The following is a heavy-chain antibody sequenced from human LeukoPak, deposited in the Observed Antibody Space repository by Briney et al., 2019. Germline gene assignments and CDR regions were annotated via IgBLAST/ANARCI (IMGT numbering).Heavy chain of an antibody. Sequence: PGGSLRLSCAASGFTLSSYGMHWVRQAPGKGLEWVAVISYDGSNKYYADSVKGRFTISRDNSKNTLYLQMNSLRAEDTAVYYCAKERCIAVAEAFDIWGQGTMVTVSS. CDR1: GFTLSSYG. CDR3: AKERCIAVAEAFDI. D-gene: IGHD6-19*01. CDR2: ISYDGSNK. J-gene: IGHJ3*02. V-gene: IGHV3-30*18.